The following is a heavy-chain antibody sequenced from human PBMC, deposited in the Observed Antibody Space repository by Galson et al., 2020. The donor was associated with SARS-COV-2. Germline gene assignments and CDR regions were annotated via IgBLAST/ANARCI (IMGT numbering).Heavy chain of an antibody. D-gene: IGHD6-19*01. CDR2: ISAYNGNT. Sequence: ASVKVSCKASGYTFTSYGISWVRQAPGQGLEWMGWISAYNGNTNYAQKLQGRVTMTTDTSTSTAYMELRSLRSDDTAVYYCARVVEFVAVVGLGPLDYWGQGTLVTVSS. J-gene: IGHJ4*02. V-gene: IGHV1-18*01. CDR3: ARVVEFVAVVGLGPLDY. CDR1: GYTFTSYG.